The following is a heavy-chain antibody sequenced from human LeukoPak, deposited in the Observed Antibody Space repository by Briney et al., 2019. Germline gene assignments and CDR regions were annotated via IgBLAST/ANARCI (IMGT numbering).Heavy chain of an antibody. D-gene: IGHD6-13*01. CDR1: GGSFSGYY. Sequence: PSETLSLTCAVYGGSFSGYYWSWIRQPPGKGLEWIGEINHSGSTNYNPSLKSRVTISVDTSKNQFSLKLSSVTAADTAVYYCARDRAAADLFDYWGQGTLVTVSS. J-gene: IGHJ4*02. V-gene: IGHV4-34*01. CDR3: ARDRAAADLFDY. CDR2: INHSGST.